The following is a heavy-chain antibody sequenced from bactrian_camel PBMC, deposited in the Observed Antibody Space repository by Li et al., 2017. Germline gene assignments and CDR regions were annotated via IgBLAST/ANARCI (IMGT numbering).Heavy chain of an antibody. D-gene: IGHD1*01. Sequence: CAASGVTYNRYCVGWFRQAPGKEREAVATIYGGDSRTYYADSVKGRFAISRDNAKNTVSLQMNSLKPEDTGTYYCAALGSAPCSSGQWLHLPAKNAHWGRGTQVTVS. CDR1: GVTYNRYC. CDR2: IYGGDSRT. V-gene: IGHV3S25*01. J-gene: IGHJ4*01. CDR3: AALGSAPCSSGQWLHLPAKNAH.